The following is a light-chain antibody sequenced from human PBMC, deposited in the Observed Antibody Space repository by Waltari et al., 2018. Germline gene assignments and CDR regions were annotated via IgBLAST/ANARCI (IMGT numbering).Light chain of an antibody. CDR3: QQYNSYSWT. Sequence: DIQMTQSPSPLSAYVGDRVPITCRASQSISSWVAWYQQKPVKAPKVLMYKASSLEIGVPSRFSGSGSGTEFTLTISSLQPDDFATDYCQQYNSYSWTFGQGTKVEIK. J-gene: IGKJ1*01. V-gene: IGKV1-5*03. CDR1: QSISSW. CDR2: KAS.